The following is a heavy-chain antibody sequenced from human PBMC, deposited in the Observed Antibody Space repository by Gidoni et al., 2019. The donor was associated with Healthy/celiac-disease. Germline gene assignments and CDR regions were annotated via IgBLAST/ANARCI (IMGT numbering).Heavy chain of an antibody. Sequence: EVQLVQSGAEVQKPGESLRISCNGSGYSFTSHWISWVRQMPGKGLEWMGRIDPGDSYTNYSPSFQGHVTISADKSISTAYLQWSSLKASDTAMYYCASHRMVVAARYNWFDPWGQGTLVTVSS. CDR1: GYSFTSHW. V-gene: IGHV5-10-1*03. CDR2: IDPGDSYT. D-gene: IGHD2-15*01. CDR3: ASHRMVVAARYNWFDP. J-gene: IGHJ5*02.